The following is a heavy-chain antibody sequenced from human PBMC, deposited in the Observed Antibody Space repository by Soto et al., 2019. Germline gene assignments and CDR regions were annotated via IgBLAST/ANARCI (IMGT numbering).Heavy chain of an antibody. V-gene: IGHV3-30-3*01. CDR3: TRSQLERRPGYYYYGLYV. Sequence: QVQLVESGGGVVQPGRSLRLSCAASGFTFSSYAMHWGREAPGKGLEWVAVISYDGSNKYYADSVKGRFTISSDNSKTTLYLQMNRLRAEDTAVYYCTRSQLERRPGYYYYGLYVWGQGTTVTVSS. CDR1: GFTFSSYA. J-gene: IGHJ6*02. D-gene: IGHD1-1*01. CDR2: ISYDGSNK.